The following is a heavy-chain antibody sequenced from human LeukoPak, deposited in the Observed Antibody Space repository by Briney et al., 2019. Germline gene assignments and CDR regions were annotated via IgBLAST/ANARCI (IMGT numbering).Heavy chain of an antibody. D-gene: IGHD5-24*01. CDR3: ARVSGRRDGYNSGAFDI. CDR2: IYHSGST. J-gene: IGHJ3*02. V-gene: IGHV4-38-2*02. Sequence: SETLSLTCTVSGYSISSGYYWGWIRQPPGKGLEWIGSIYHSGSTYYNPSLKSRVTMSVDTSKNQFSLQLNSVTPEDTAVYYCARVSGRRDGYNSGAFDIWGQGTMVTVSS. CDR1: GYSISSGYY.